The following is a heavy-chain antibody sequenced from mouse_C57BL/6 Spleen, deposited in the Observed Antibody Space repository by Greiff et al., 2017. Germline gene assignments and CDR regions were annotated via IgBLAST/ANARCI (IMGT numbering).Heavy chain of an antibody. CDR3: ARDAFYDGYYYFDY. Sequence: EVQVVESGGGLVKPGGSLKLSCAASGFTFSSYAMSWVRQTPEKRLEWVATISDGGSYTYYPDNVKGRFTISRDNAKNNLYLQMSHLKSEDTAMYYCARDAFYDGYYYFDYWGQGTTLTVSS. J-gene: IGHJ2*01. CDR1: GFTFSSYA. D-gene: IGHD2-3*01. CDR2: ISDGGSYT. V-gene: IGHV5-4*01.